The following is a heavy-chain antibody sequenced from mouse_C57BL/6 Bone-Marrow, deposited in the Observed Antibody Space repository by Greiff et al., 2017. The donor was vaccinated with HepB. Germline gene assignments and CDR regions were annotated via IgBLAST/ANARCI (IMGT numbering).Heavy chain of an antibody. V-gene: IGHV3-1*01. CDR3: ARGPIANSVAY. D-gene: IGHD1-1*01. J-gene: IGHJ3*01. Sequence: EVQLQESGPGMVKPSQSLSLTCTVTGYSITSGYDWHWIRHFPGNKLEWMGYISYSGSTNYNPSLKSRTSITHDTSKNHFFLKLNSVTTEDTATYCCARGPIANSVAYWGQGTLVTVSA. CDR1: GYSITSGYD. CDR2: ISYSGST.